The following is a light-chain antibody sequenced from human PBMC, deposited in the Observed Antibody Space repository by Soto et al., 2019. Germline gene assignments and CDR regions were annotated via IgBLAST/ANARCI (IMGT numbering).Light chain of an antibody. CDR1: QGISSTY. Sequence: DIQLTQSPSFLSSTVGDRVTITCLSSQGISSTYLAWYQQTPGKAPKILIYAASTLQIGVPSRFSGSGSGTEFTLTISSLQPDDVATYYCQQYNDYSWTFGQGTKVDIK. CDR2: AAS. V-gene: IGKV1-9*01. CDR3: QQYNDYSWT. J-gene: IGKJ1*01.